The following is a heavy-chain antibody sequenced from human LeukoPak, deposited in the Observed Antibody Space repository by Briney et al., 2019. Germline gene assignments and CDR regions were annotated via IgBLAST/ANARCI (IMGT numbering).Heavy chain of an antibody. V-gene: IGHV3-7*01. CDR1: GFTFSNYW. J-gene: IGHJ4*02. CDR3: ARFDSLALSTNGVFY. D-gene: IGHD2-8*01. Sequence: GGSLRLSCAASGFTFSNYWMSWVRQAPGKGLEWVANIKQDGSEKYYVDSVKGRFTISRDNAKNSLYLQMNSLRAEDTAVYYCARFDSLALSTNGVFYWGQGTLVTVSS. CDR2: IKQDGSEK.